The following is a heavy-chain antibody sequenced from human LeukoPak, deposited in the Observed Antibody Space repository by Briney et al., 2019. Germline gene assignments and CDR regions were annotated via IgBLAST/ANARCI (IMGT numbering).Heavy chain of an antibody. J-gene: IGHJ4*02. Sequence: GGSLRLSCAASGFNVGTYAMSWVRQAPGKGLEWVSAISGSGGSTYYADSVKGRFTISRDNSKNTLYLQMNSLRAEDTAVYYCAKDRGGRRGSRQQLPFPGIFDYWGQGTLVTVSS. D-gene: IGHD6-13*01. V-gene: IGHV3-23*01. CDR2: ISGSGGST. CDR3: AKDRGGRRGSRQQLPFPGIFDY. CDR1: GFNVGTYA.